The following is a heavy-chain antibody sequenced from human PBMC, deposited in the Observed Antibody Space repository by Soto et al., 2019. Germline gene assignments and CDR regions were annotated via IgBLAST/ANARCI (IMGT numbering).Heavy chain of an antibody. CDR3: ARHILHNWNYVPYYYYYMDV. D-gene: IGHD1-7*01. Sequence: PSETLSLTCTVSGGSISSSSYYWGWIRQPPGKGLEWIGSIYYSGSTYYNPSLKSRVTISVDTSKNQFSLKLSSVTAADTAVYNCARHILHNWNYVPYYYYYMDVWGKGTTVTVSS. CDR1: GGSISSSSYY. J-gene: IGHJ6*03. V-gene: IGHV4-39*01. CDR2: IYYSGST.